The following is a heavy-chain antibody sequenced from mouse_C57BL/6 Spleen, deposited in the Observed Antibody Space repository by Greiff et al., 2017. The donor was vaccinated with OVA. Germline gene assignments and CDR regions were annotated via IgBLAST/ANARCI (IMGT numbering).Heavy chain of an antibody. Sequence: QVQLQQSGAELVRPGASVTLSCKASGYTFTDYEMHWVKQTPVHGLEWIGAIDPETGGTAYNQKFKGKAILTADKSSSTAYMELRSLTSEDSAVYYCTNYYSNYYAMDYWGQGTSVTVSS. J-gene: IGHJ4*01. CDR3: TNYYSNYYAMDY. V-gene: IGHV1-15*01. CDR1: GYTFTDYE. CDR2: IDPETGGT. D-gene: IGHD2-5*01.